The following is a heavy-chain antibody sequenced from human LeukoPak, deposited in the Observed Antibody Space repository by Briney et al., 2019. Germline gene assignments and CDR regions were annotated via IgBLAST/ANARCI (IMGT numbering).Heavy chain of an antibody. D-gene: IGHD2-15*01. V-gene: IGHV3-23*01. J-gene: IGHJ6*03. CDR3: AKSPLAYCSGGSCYSIGV. CDR1: GFSFSSCA. CDR2: ISGSGGNT. Sequence: GGSLRLSCAASGFSFSSCAMSWARQAPGKGLEWISAISGSGGNTYYADSVKGRFTISRDNSKNTLYLQMNSLRAEDTAVYYCAKSPLAYCSGGSCYSIGVWGKGTTVTVSS.